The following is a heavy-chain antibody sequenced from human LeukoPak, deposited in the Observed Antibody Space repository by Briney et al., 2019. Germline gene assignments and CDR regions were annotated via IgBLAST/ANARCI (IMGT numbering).Heavy chain of an antibody. CDR2: VSYSGTT. J-gene: IGHJ4*02. CDR3: ARVGGWLTPD. D-gene: IGHD5-12*01. V-gene: IGHV4-59*01. CDR1: DDSLSSYY. Sequence: SETLSLTCSVSDDSLSSYYWNWFRQPPGKGLEWVGLVSYSGTTKYSPSLKSRLTISEDKSKNQCSLTLNSVTAADTAVYYCARVGGWLTPDWGQGTLVTVSS.